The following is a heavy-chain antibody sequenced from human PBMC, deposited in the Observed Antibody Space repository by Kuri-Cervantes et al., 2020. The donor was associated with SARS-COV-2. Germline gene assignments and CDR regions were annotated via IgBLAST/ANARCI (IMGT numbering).Heavy chain of an antibody. V-gene: IGHV3-30*04. Sequence: LSLTCAASGFTFSSYAMHWVRQAPGKGLEWVAVISYDGSNKYYADSVKGRFTISRDNSKNTLYLQMNSLRAEDTAVYYCARAYSSSWRTYDAFDIWGQGTMVTVSS. CDR3: ARAYSSSWRTYDAFDI. J-gene: IGHJ3*02. D-gene: IGHD6-13*01. CDR1: GFTFSSYA. CDR2: ISYDGSNK.